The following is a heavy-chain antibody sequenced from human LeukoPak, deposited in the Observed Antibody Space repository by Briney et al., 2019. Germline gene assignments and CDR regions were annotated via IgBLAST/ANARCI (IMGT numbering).Heavy chain of an antibody. CDR1: GYTFTSYG. CDR3: ARDRHDIVVVPAAYWFDP. Sequence: GASVKVSCKTSGYTFTSYGISWVRQALGQGLEWMGWMSAYNGNTNYAQKLQGRVTVTTDTSTGTAYMELRSLRSDDTAVYYCARDRHDIVVVPAAYWFDPWGQGTLVTVSS. V-gene: IGHV1-18*01. J-gene: IGHJ5*02. D-gene: IGHD2-2*01. CDR2: MSAYNGNT.